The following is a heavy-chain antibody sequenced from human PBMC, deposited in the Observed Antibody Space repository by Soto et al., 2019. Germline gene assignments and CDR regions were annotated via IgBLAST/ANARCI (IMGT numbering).Heavy chain of an antibody. CDR2: INSSSSYI. CDR3: ATLNYYDSSGTSF. V-gene: IGHV3-21*01. J-gene: IGHJ4*02. Sequence: EVQLVESGGGLVKPGGSLRLSCAASGFTFSSYSMNWVRQAPGKGLEWVSSINSSSSYIYYADSVKGRFTISRDNAKNSLYLQMNSLRAEDTAVYYCATLNYYDSSGTSFWGQGTLVTVSS. D-gene: IGHD3-22*01. CDR1: GFTFSSYS.